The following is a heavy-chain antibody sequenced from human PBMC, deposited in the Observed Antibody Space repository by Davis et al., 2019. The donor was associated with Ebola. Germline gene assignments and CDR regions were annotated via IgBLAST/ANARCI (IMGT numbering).Heavy chain of an antibody. CDR3: TRDTLTFCGGDCSSGDAFDI. D-gene: IGHD2-21*01. Sequence: PGGSLRLSCESSGFTFSSYGMHWVRQAPGKGLEWVALIGYSGDKEYYADSVKGRFTISRDNSKNTLYLQMNSLRAEDTAIYFCTRDTLTFCGGDCSSGDAFDIWGQGTMVTVSS. CDR1: GFTFSSYG. J-gene: IGHJ3*02. CDR2: IGYSGDKE. V-gene: IGHV3-33*01.